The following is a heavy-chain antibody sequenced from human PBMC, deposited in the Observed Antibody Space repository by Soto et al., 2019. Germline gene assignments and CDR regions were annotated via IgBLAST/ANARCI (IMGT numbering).Heavy chain of an antibody. CDR1: GGSFSGYY. D-gene: IGHD6-13*01. CDR2: INQSGST. V-gene: IGHV4-34*01. J-gene: IGHJ4*02. Sequence: QVQLQQWGAGLLKPSETLSLTCAVYGGSFSGYYWSWILLPPGKGLEWIGEINQSGSTNYNPSLKSRVTISVETSKNQFSLKLSSVTAADTAVYYCARTYSSICSPFDYWGPGTLVTVSS. CDR3: ARTYSSICSPFDY.